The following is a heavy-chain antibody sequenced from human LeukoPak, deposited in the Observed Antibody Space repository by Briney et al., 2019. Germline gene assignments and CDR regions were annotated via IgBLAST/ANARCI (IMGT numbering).Heavy chain of an antibody. CDR2: IYYSGST. Sequence: PSETLSLTCTVSGGSISSSPYWWGWIRQPPEKGLEWIGTIYYSGSTYYNPSLKSRVTISADTSKNQFSLKLSSVTAADTAVYYCARRQYGLAFDYWGQGTLFTVSS. CDR3: ARRQYGLAFDY. V-gene: IGHV4-39*01. D-gene: IGHD4-17*01. J-gene: IGHJ4*02. CDR1: GGSISSSPYW.